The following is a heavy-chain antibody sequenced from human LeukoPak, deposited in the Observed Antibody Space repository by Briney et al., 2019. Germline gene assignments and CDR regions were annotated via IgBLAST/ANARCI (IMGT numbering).Heavy chain of an antibody. CDR3: ARHYYYDSSGYHFDAFDT. CDR1: GFTFSSYA. D-gene: IGHD3-22*01. V-gene: IGHV3-23*01. J-gene: IGHJ3*02. CDR2: ISASGGST. Sequence: PGGSLRLSCAASGFTFSSYAMSWVRQAPGKGLEWVSAISASGGSTYYADSVKGRFTISRDNTKNTLYLQMNSLRAEDTAVYYCARHYYYDSSGYHFDAFDTWDQGTMATVSS.